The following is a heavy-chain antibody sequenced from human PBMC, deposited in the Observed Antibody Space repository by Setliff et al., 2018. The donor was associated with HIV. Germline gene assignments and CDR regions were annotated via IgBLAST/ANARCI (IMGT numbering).Heavy chain of an antibody. J-gene: IGHJ6*03. V-gene: IGHV4-4*07. CDR1: GDSMNDYY. Sequence: SETLSLTCTVSGDSMNDYYWAWIRQPAGKALEWIGRININEDTYFKPSLRSRVSMSIDTSKNQFSLRLTSVTAADTAVYYCARVAMVRGVIPPDFDYYYYYMDVWGKGTTVTVSS. CDR2: ININEDT. D-gene: IGHD3-10*01. CDR3: ARVAMVRGVIPPDFDYYYYYMDV.